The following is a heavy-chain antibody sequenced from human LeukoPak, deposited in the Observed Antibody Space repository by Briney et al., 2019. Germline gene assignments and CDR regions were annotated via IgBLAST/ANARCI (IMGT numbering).Heavy chain of an antibody. J-gene: IGHJ4*02. Sequence: PGGPLRLSCAASGFTFSRYAMSGVRQAPGKGLEWVSYIRSSSSTIYYADSVKGRFTISRDNAKNSLYLQMNSLRAEDTAVYYCARDFFVDFDYWGQGTLVTVSS. CDR1: GFTFSRYA. CDR2: IRSSSSTI. D-gene: IGHD3-3*01. V-gene: IGHV3-48*01. CDR3: ARDFFVDFDY.